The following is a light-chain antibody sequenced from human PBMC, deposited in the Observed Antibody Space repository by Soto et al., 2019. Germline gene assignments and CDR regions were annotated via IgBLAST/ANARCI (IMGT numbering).Light chain of an antibody. CDR3: QQSGSSPRT. Sequence: EIVLTQSPGTLSLSPGERATLSCRASQSVRNVYLAWYQQKPGQAPRLLIYDASNRATGIPDRFSGSGSGTDFTLTINRLEPEDFTVYYCQQSGSSPRTFGQRTKLEIK. V-gene: IGKV3-20*01. CDR2: DAS. CDR1: QSVRNVY. J-gene: IGKJ2*01.